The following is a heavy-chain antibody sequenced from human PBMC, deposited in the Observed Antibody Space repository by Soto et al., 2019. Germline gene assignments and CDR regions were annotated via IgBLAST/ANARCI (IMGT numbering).Heavy chain of an antibody. V-gene: IGHV1-18*01. CDR2: ISSYNGNT. CDR1: GYTFTSYG. D-gene: IGHD6-19*01. Sequence: GASVKVSFKASGYTFTSYGISWVRQAPGQGLEWMGWISSYNGNTNYAQKLQGRVTMTTDTSTSTAYMELRSLRSDDTAVYYCATDQGIAVAGPGRWGQGTLVTVSS. CDR3: ATDQGIAVAGPGR. J-gene: IGHJ4*02.